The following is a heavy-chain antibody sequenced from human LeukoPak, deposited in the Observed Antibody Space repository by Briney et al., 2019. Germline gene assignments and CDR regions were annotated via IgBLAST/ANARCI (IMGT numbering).Heavy chain of an antibody. CDR2: ISVYNGNT. J-gene: IGHJ6*03. Sequence: ASVKVSCKASGYSFSTYGISWVRQAPGQGLEWMGRISVYNGNTNYAKRFQGRVTMTTDTSTSTAYMELRSLRSDDTAAYYCGRSGYRYSYDFDYYMDVWGKGTTITVSS. CDR1: GYSFSTYG. CDR3: GRSGYRYSYDFDYYMDV. V-gene: IGHV1-18*01. D-gene: IGHD5-18*01.